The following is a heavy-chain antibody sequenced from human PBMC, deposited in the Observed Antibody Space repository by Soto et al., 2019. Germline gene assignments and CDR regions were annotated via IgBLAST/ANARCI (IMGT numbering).Heavy chain of an antibody. D-gene: IGHD1-26*01. CDR2: ISGSGGGT. J-gene: IGHJ6*02. Sequence: GGSLRLSCAASGFIFRSYVMNWVRQAPGEGLEWVSFISGSGGGTYYADSVKGRFTISRDNANNKLYLQMNRLRAEDTAVYYCAKGLEDYRGRDYYYGLDVWGQGTTVTVSS. CDR1: GFIFRSYV. V-gene: IGHV3-23*01. CDR3: AKGLEDYRGRDYYYGLDV.